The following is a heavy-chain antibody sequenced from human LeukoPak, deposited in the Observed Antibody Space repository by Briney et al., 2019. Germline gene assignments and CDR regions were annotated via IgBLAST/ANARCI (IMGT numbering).Heavy chain of an antibody. V-gene: IGHV1-18*01. CDR3: ARLGAYLRSFDY. D-gene: IGHD3-10*01. J-gene: IGHJ4*02. CDR2: ISLANGVA. CDR1: GYTFAGYG. Sequence: GASVKVSCKASGYTFAGYGINWVRQAPGQAPEWVGWISLANGVAGYAQRVKGRVTMTRDTSTNTVYMELSSLTSEDTAVYYCARLGAYLRSFDYWGQGTLVTVSS.